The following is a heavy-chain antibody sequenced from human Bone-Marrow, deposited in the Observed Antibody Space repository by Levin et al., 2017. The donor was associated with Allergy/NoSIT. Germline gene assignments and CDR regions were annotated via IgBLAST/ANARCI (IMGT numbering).Heavy chain of an antibody. D-gene: IGHD6-19*01. CDR3: AKDSGYSSGWYAFHI. V-gene: IGHV3-23*01. CDR2: ISGSGASS. Sequence: PGGSLRLSCEASGFTFSSSAMTWVRQAPGKGLEWVSAISGSGASSYYADSVKGRFTISRDISKNTLYLQMNSLRAEDTALYYCAKDSGYSSGWYAFHIWGQGTMVTVSS. CDR1: GFTFSSSA. J-gene: IGHJ3*02.